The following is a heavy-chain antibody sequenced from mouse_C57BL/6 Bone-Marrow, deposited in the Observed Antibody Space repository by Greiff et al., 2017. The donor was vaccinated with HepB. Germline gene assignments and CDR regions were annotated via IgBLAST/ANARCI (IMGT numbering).Heavy chain of an antibody. V-gene: IGHV1-19*01. Sequence: EVQLQQSGPVLVKPGASVKMSCKASGYTFTDYYMNWVKQSHGKSLEWIGVINPYNGGTSYNQKFKGKATLTVAKSSSTAYMELNSLTSEDSAVYYCARKDYSNYEGYWGQGTTLTVSS. CDR2: INPYNGGT. CDR1: GYTFTDYY. D-gene: IGHD2-5*01. CDR3: ARKDYSNYEGY. J-gene: IGHJ2*01.